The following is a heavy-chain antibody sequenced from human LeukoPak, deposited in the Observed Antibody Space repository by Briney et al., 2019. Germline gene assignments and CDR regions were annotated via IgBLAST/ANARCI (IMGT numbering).Heavy chain of an antibody. CDR3: ARDHGDYPYDC. Sequence: RRASVKISCKASGYTFTGYYMHWVRQAPGQGLEWMGWINPNSGGTNYAQKFQGRVTMTRNTSISTAYMELSRLRSDDTAVYYCARDHGDYPYDCWGQGTLVTVSS. D-gene: IGHD4-17*01. V-gene: IGHV1-2*02. J-gene: IGHJ4*02. CDR1: GYTFTGYY. CDR2: INPNSGGT.